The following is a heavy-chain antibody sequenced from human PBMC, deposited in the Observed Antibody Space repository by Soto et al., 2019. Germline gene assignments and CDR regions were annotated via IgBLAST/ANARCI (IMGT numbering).Heavy chain of an antibody. Sequence: QIQLVQSGTEVKRSGASVKVSCKTSGYSFTTYGLSWVRQAPGRGLEWVGWISGYNGNTNYAQKFQGRVTITADESTNTAYMELSSLRSEDTAMYYCARGGSGYVWFNEFWGQGTLVTVSS. J-gene: IGHJ4*02. CDR2: ISGYNGNT. V-gene: IGHV1-18*01. CDR1: GYSFTTYG. CDR3: ARGGSGYVWFNEF. D-gene: IGHD3-22*01.